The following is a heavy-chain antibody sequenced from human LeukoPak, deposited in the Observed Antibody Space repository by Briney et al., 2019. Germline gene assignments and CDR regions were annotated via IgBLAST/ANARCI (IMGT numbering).Heavy chain of an antibody. V-gene: IGHV4-39*01. CDR2: IYYSGTT. CDR3: ARRGLTTAAH. J-gene: IGHJ4*02. D-gene: IGHD4-17*01. Sequence: SETLSLTCTVSDGSISSSSYYWAWIRQPPGKGLEWIGSIYYSGTTYYNPSLKSRATVSVDTSKKQFSLKLSSVTAADTAVYYCARRGLTTAAHWGQGTLVTVSS. CDR1: DGSISSSSYY.